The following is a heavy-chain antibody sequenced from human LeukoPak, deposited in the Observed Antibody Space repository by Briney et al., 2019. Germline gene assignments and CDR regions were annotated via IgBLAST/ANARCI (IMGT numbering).Heavy chain of an antibody. V-gene: IGHV3-30*18. J-gene: IGHJ4*02. CDR2: ISYDGSNK. CDR1: GFTFSSYG. CDR3: AKDGAWLRFDD. D-gene: IGHD5-12*01. Sequence: GGSLRLSCAASGFTFSSYGMHWVRQAPGKGLEWVAVISYDGSNKYYADSVKGRFTISRDNSKNTLYLQMNSLRAEDTAVYYCAKDGAWLRFDDWGQGILVTVSS.